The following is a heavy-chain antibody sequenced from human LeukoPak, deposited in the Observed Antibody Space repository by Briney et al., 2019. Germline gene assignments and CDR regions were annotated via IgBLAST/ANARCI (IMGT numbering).Heavy chain of an antibody. Sequence: SGTLSLTCTVSGGSISSYYWSWIRQPAGKGLEWIGRIYTSGSTNYNPSLKSRVTMSVETSKNRFSLNLSSVSAADTAVYYCARDAGDPFDYWGQGILVTVSS. CDR1: GGSISSYY. CDR2: IYTSGST. J-gene: IGHJ4*02. D-gene: IGHD4-17*01. CDR3: ARDAGDPFDY. V-gene: IGHV4-4*07.